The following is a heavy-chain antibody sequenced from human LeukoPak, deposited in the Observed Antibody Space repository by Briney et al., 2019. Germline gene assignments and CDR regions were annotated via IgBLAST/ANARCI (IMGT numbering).Heavy chain of an antibody. V-gene: IGHV1-18*01. CDR3: ARDGYYYGSGSYYDVGY. Sequence: ASVKVSCKASGYTFTSYGISWVRQAPGQGLEWMGWISAYNGNTNYAQKLQGRVTMTTDTSTSTAYMELRSLRSDDTAVYYCARDGYYYGSGSYYDVGYWGQGTLVTVSS. CDR2: ISAYNGNT. D-gene: IGHD3-10*01. J-gene: IGHJ4*02. CDR1: GYTFTSYG.